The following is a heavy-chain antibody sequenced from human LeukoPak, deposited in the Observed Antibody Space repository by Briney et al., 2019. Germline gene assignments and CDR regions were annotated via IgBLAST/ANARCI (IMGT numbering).Heavy chain of an antibody. CDR1: GGSISSYY. J-gene: IGHJ4*02. V-gene: IGHV4-59*01. CDR3: ARGRYGWLPFDY. CDR2: IYYGGST. D-gene: IGHD3-16*01. Sequence: PSETLSLICAVSGGSISSYYWSWIRQPPGKGLEWIGYIYYGGSTNYNPSLKSRVTISVDTSKNQFTLKLSSVTAADTAVYYCARGRYGWLPFDYWGQGTLVTVSS.